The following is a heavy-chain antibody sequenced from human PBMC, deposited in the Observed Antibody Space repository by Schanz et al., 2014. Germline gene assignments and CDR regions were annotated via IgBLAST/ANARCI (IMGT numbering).Heavy chain of an antibody. J-gene: IGHJ3*02. D-gene: IGHD3-16*02. Sequence: EVQLLDSGGGLVQPGGSLRLSCAASGFTFSTYAMSWVRQAPGKGLEWVANIKQDGSEKYYVDAVKGRFTISRDNAKNSMYLHMKSLRGEDTAIYFCTRSYYDFSWGSYRFRAFDIWGQGTTVIVSS. CDR1: GFTFSTYA. CDR2: IKQDGSEK. CDR3: TRSYYDFSWGSYRFRAFDI. V-gene: IGHV3-7*01.